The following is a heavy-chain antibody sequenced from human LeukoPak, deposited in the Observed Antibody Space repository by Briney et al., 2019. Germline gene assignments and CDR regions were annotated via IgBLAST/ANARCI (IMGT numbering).Heavy chain of an antibody. CDR3: ARDRSGWYFLDY. J-gene: IGHJ4*02. D-gene: IGHD6-19*01. V-gene: IGHV4-59*01. CDR1: GGSISSYY. Sequence: SETLSLTCTVSGGSISSYYWSWLRQPPGKGLEWIGYIYYSGSTNYNPSLKSRVTISVDTSKNQFSLKLSSVTAADTAVYYCARDRSGWYFLDYWGQGTLVTVSS. CDR2: IYYSGST.